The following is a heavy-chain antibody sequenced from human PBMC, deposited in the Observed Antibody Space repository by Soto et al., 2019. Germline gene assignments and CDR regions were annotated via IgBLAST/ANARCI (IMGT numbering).Heavy chain of an antibody. Sequence: QVQLQQWGAGLLKPSETLSLTCAVYGGSFSGYYWSWIRQPPGKGLEWIGEINHSGSTNYNPSLKSRVTISVDTSKNQFSLKLSSVTAADTAVYYCAREGSWVGRMAFDISGQGTMVTVSS. J-gene: IGHJ3*02. V-gene: IGHV4-34*01. CDR3: AREGSWVGRMAFDI. D-gene: IGHD6-13*01. CDR2: INHSGST. CDR1: GGSFSGYY.